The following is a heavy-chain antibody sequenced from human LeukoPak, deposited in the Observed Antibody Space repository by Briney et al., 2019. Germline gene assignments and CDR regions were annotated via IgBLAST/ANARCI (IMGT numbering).Heavy chain of an antibody. CDR3: ARDGASEVVVKGLVDY. Sequence: GASVKVSCKASGYTFTGYYMHWVRQAPGQGLEWMGWINPNSGGTNYAQKFQGRVTMTRDTSISTAYMELSRLRSDDTAVYYCARDGASEVVVKGLVDYWGQGTPVTVSS. J-gene: IGHJ4*02. V-gene: IGHV1-2*02. CDR2: INPNSGGT. D-gene: IGHD3-22*01. CDR1: GYTFTGYY.